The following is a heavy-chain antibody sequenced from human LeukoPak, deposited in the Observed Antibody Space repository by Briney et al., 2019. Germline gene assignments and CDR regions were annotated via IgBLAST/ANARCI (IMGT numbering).Heavy chain of an antibody. CDR3: TTGTGEKY. CDR1: GFTFSDAW. CDR2: IKSKIDGGTT. J-gene: IGHJ4*02. Sequence: NPGGSLRLSCAASGFTFSDAWMSWVRQAPGKGLEWVGRIKSKIDGGTTDYAAPVKGRFTISRDDSENTLYLQMNSLKTEDTAAYYCTTGTGEKYWGQGTLVTVSS. D-gene: IGHD7-27*01. V-gene: IGHV3-15*01.